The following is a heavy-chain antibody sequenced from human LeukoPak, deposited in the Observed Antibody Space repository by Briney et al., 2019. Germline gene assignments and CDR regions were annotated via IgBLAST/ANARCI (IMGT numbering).Heavy chain of an antibody. CDR3: ARGGEYQLLPYYFDY. D-gene: IGHD2-2*01. J-gene: IGHJ4*02. Sequence: SETLSLTCTVSGGSVSSGSYYWSWIRQPPGKGLEWIGYIYYSGSTNYNPSLKSRVTISVDTSKNQFSLKLSSVTAADTAVYYCARGGEYQLLPYYFDYWGRGTLVTVSS. CDR2: IYYSGST. V-gene: IGHV4-61*01. CDR1: GGSVSSGSYY.